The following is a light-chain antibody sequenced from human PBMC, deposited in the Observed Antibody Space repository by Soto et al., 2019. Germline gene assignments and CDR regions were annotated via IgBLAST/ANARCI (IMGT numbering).Light chain of an antibody. CDR2: KVS. CDR3: MQGMHWPIT. V-gene: IGKV2-30*02. CDR1: QSLVHSDGIAY. J-gene: IGKJ5*01. Sequence: DVVMTQSPLSLPVTLGQPASISCRSNQSLVHSDGIAYFSWFQQRPGRSPRRLIYKVSNRDSGVPARCSGSGSGTDFALKISRVDAEDVGVYYCMQGMHWPITFGQGTRLEIK.